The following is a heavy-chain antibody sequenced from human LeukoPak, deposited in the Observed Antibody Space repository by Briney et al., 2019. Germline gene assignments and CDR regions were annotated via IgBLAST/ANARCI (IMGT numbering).Heavy chain of an antibody. CDR3: AGSGSYYYFDY. D-gene: IGHD1-26*01. Sequence: SETLSLTCTVSGGSISSYYWNWIRQPPGKGLEWIGYIYYSGSTNYNPFLKSRVTISIDTSKNQFSLKLSSVTTADTAVYYCAGSGSYYYFDYWGQGTLVTVSS. J-gene: IGHJ4*02. V-gene: IGHV4-59*01. CDR2: IYYSGST. CDR1: GGSISSYY.